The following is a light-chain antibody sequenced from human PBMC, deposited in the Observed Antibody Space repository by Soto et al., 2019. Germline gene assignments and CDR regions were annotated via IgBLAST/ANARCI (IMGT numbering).Light chain of an antibody. CDR1: SSDVGGYNY. CDR2: EVS. CDR3: SSYTISSPSHLYV. V-gene: IGLV2-14*01. J-gene: IGLJ1*01. Sequence: QSALTQPASVSGSPGQSITISCTGTSSDVGGYNYVSWYQQHPGRAPKLMIYEVSNRPSGVSNRFSGSKSGNTASLTISGLQTEDEADYYCSSYTISSPSHLYVVGTGTKLTVL.